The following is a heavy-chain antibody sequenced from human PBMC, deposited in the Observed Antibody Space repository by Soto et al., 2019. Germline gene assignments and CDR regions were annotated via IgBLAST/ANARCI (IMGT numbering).Heavy chain of an antibody. Sequence: PSETLSLTCAVSGGSISSGGYSWSWIRQPPGKGLEWIGYIYHSGSTYYNPSLKSRVTISVDRSKNQFSLKLSSVTAADTAVYYCASGGGGYYYYGMDVWGQGTTVTVSS. D-gene: IGHD2-21*01. V-gene: IGHV4-30-2*01. J-gene: IGHJ6*02. CDR1: GGSISSGGYS. CDR2: IYHSGST. CDR3: ASGGGGYYYYGMDV.